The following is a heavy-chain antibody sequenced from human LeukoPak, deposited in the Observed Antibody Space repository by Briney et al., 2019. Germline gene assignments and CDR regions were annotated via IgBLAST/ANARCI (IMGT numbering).Heavy chain of an antibody. Sequence: GRSLRLPCAASGFTFSSYGMHWVRQAPGKGLEWVAVISYDGSNKYYADSVKGRFTISRDNSKNTLYLQMNSLRAEDTAVYYCAKVGLELPSGMDVWGQGTTVTVSS. CDR3: AKVGLELPSGMDV. J-gene: IGHJ6*02. D-gene: IGHD1-7*01. V-gene: IGHV3-30*18. CDR1: GFTFSSYG. CDR2: ISYDGSNK.